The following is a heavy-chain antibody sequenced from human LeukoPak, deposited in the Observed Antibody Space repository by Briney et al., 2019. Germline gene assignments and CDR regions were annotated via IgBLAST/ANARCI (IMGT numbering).Heavy chain of an antibody. V-gene: IGHV3-11*04. CDR3: ARDVVKGITGTGTLALYYFDY. CDR1: GFTFSDYY. CDR2: ISSSGSTI. Sequence: GGSLRLSCAASGFTFSDYYMSWIRQAPGKGLEWVSYISSSGSTIYYADSVKGRSTISRDNAKNSLYLQMNSLRAEDTAVYYCARDVVKGITGTGTLALYYFDYWGQGTLVTVSS. J-gene: IGHJ4*02. D-gene: IGHD1-7*01.